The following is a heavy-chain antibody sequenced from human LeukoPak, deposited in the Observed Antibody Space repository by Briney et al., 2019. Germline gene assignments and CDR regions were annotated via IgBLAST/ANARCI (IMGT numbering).Heavy chain of an antibody. Sequence: ASVKVSCKASGYTFTSYAMHWVRQAPGQRLEWMGWINAGNGNTKYSQKFQGRVTATRDTSASTAYMELSSLRSEDTAVYYCARGSFDWYFDLWGRGTLVTVSS. J-gene: IGHJ2*01. CDR2: INAGNGNT. V-gene: IGHV1-3*01. CDR1: GYTFTSYA. CDR3: ARGSFDWYFDL. D-gene: IGHD3-3*01.